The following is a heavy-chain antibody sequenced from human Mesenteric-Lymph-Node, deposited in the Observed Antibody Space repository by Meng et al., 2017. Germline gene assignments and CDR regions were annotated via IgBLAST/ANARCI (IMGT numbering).Heavy chain of an antibody. J-gene: IGHJ5*02. CDR2: ISPIFGTA. CDR1: RGTFSSYS. Sequence: SSVKVSCKASRGTFSSYSNSWVRQAPGQGLEWMGRISPIFGTANYEQKFQGRVTITADESTSTAYMELSSLGSEDTAVYYCTREAPGTYWFDHLGQGTLVTVSS. V-gene: IGHV1-69*13. CDR3: TREAPGTYWFDH.